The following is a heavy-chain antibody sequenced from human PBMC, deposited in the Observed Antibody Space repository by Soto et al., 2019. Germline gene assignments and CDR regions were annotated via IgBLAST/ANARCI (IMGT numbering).Heavy chain of an antibody. V-gene: IGHV4-34*01. J-gene: IGHJ6*02. Sequence: GSLRLSCAASGFTFSSYAMSWVRQAPGKGLEWIGEINHSGSTNYNPSLKSRVTISVDTSKNQFSLKLSSVTAADTAVYYCARGSGIAAAGTYYYYGMDVWGQGTTVTVSS. D-gene: IGHD6-13*01. CDR2: INHSGST. CDR3: ARGSGIAAAGTYYYYGMDV. CDR1: GFTFSSYA.